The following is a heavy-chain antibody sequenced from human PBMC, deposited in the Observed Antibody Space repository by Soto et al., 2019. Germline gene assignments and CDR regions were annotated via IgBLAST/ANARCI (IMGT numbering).Heavy chain of an antibody. Sequence: SETLSLTCAVSGYSISSGYYWGWIRQPPGKGLEWIGSIYHSGSTYYNPSLKSRVTISVDTSKNQFSLKLSSVTAADTAVYYCARDSAIVATYYGMDVWGQGTTVTVS. CDR2: IYHSGST. V-gene: IGHV4-38-2*02. CDR1: GYSISSGYY. CDR3: ARDSAIVATYYGMDV. J-gene: IGHJ6*02. D-gene: IGHD5-12*01.